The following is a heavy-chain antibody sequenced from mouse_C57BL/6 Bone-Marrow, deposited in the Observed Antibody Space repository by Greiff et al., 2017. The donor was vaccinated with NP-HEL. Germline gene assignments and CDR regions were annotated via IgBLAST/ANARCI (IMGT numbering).Heavy chain of an antibody. Sequence: VQLQQSGPELVKPGASVKIPCKASGYTFTDYNMDWVKQSHGKSLEWIGAINPNNGGTIYNQKFKGKATLTVDKSSSTAYMELRSLTSEDTAVYYCARSSWGRCYAMDYWGQGTSVTVSS. CDR2: INPNNGGT. CDR3: ARSSWGRCYAMDY. V-gene: IGHV1-18*01. CDR1: GYTFTDYN. J-gene: IGHJ4*01. D-gene: IGHD3-1*01.